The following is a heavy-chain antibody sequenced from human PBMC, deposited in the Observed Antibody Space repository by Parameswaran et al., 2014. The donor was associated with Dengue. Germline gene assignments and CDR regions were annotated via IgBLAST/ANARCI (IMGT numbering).Heavy chain of an antibody. Sequence: WIRQPPGKGLEWIGSIYYSGSPYYNPSLESRVAISVDTSKNQFSLKLNSVTAADTAVYYCAREVYDRSESETNYYDYWGQGTPVTVSS. V-gene: IGHV4-39*07. D-gene: IGHD3-22*01. J-gene: IGHJ4*02. CDR2: IYYSGSP. CDR3: AREVYDRSESETNYYDY.